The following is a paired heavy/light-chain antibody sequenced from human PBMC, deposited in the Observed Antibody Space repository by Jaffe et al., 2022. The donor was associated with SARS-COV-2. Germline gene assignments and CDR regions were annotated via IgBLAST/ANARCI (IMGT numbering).Light chain of an antibody. Sequence: DIQMTQSPSSLSASVGDRVTVTCRASQNISSYLNWYQQEPGTAPKVLICGASSLQSGVPSRFSGSGSGTDFTLTISSLQPEDFATYYCQQSYSSPPTFGQGTKLEIK. CDR3: QQSYSSPPT. V-gene: IGKV1-39*01. CDR2: GAS. J-gene: IGKJ2*01. CDR1: QNISSY.
Heavy chain of an antibody. CDR2: FDPEDGET. J-gene: IGHJ6*03. CDR1: GYTLSELS. D-gene: IGHD1-26*01. Sequence: QVQLVQSGAEVKKPGASVKVSCKVSGYTLSELSMHWVRQAPGKGLEWMAGFDPEDGETIYAQKFQGRVTLTEDASTNTAYMELSSLRSEDTAMYYCAIQRGEIVGATTDHYYYYYYMDVWGKGTTVTVSS. V-gene: IGHV1-24*01. CDR3: AIQRGEIVGATTDHYYYYYYMDV.